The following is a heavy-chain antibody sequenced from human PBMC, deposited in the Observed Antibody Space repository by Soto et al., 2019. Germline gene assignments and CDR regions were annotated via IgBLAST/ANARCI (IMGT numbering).Heavy chain of an antibody. D-gene: IGHD6-13*01. J-gene: IGHJ4*01. CDR1: GYTFTSYG. CDR2: ISAYNGNT. Sequence: QVQLVQSGAEVKKPGASVKVSCKASGYTFTSYGISWVRQAPGQGLEWMGWISAYNGNTNYAQKLQGRVTMTTDTTTSTAYMELRSLRSDDTAVYYCARDLALFIAAAGPQGDYWGHGTLVTVSS. V-gene: IGHV1-18*01. CDR3: ARDLALFIAAAGPQGDY.